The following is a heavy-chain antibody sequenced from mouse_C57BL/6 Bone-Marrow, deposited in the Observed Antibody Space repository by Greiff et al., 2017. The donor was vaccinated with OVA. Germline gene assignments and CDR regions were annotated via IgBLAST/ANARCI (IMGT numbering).Heavy chain of an antibody. CDR3: ASSYGSSSWFAY. CDR2: INPSSGYT. D-gene: IGHD1-1*01. J-gene: IGHJ3*01. V-gene: IGHV1-4*01. CDR1: GYTFTSYT. Sequence: VQLQESGAELARPGASVKMSCKASGYTFTSYTMHWVKQRPGQGLEWIGYINPSSGYTKYNQKFKDKATLTADKSSSTAYMQLSSLTSEDSAVYYCASSYGSSSWFAYWGQGTLVTVSA.